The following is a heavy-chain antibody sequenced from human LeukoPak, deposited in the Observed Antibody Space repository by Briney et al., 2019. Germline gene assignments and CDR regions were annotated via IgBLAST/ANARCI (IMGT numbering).Heavy chain of an antibody. V-gene: IGHV4-59*11. CDR3: ARAEMYGMDV. CDR1: GFNFNTHW. Sequence: GSLRLSCVASGFNFNTHWMSWIRQPPGKGLEWIGYIYYSGSTNYNPSLKSRVTISVDTSKNQFSLKLSSVTAADTAVYYCARAEMYGMDVWGQGTTVTVSS. J-gene: IGHJ6*02. CDR2: IYYSGST.